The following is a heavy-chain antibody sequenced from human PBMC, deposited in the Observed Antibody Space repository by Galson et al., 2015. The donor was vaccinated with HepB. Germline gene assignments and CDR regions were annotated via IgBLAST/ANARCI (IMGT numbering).Heavy chain of an antibody. CDR1: GFTFSSYA. V-gene: IGHV3-23*01. CDR3: AKAYGDYGWFDP. Sequence: SLRLSCAASGFTFSSYAMSWVRQAPGKGLEWVSAISGSGGSTYYADSVKGRFTISRDNSKNTLYLQMNSLRAEDTAVYYWAKAYGDYGWFDPWGQGTLVTVSS. D-gene: IGHD4-17*01. J-gene: IGHJ5*02. CDR2: ISGSGGST.